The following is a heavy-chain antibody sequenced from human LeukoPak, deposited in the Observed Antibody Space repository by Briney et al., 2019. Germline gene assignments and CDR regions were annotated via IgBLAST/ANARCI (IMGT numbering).Heavy chain of an antibody. CDR2: IWYDGSNK. Sequence: GGSLRLSCAASGFTFSSSGMHWVRQAPGKGLDWVAVIWYDGSNKYYADSMKGRFTSSRDNSKNTLYLQMNSLRAEDTAVYYCARGSSILLYYFDYWGQGTLVTVSS. J-gene: IGHJ4*02. CDR3: ARGSSILLYYFDY. D-gene: IGHD6-13*01. CDR1: GFTFSSSG. V-gene: IGHV3-33*01.